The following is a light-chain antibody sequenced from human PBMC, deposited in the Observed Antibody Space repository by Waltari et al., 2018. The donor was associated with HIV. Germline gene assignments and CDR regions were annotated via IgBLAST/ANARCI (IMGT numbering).Light chain of an antibody. Sequence: SYELTQPPSVSVSPGQTARITCSGDALPKQYAYWYQQKPGPAPVLVIYKDSERPSGIPERFSGSSSGTTVTLTISGVQAEDEADYYCQSADSSGTLYVFGTGTKVTVL. CDR3: QSADSSGTLYV. J-gene: IGLJ1*01. CDR2: KDS. V-gene: IGLV3-25*03. CDR1: ALPKQY.